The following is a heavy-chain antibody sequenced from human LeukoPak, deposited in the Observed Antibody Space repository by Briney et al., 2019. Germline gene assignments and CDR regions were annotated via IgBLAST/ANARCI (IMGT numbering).Heavy chain of an antibody. CDR1: GGTFSSYA. CDR3: ARVDRATDFWTLPSYGMDV. CDR2: IIPIFGTA. Sequence: GASVKVSCTASGGTFSSYAISWVRQAPGQGLEWMGGIIPIFGTANYAQKFQGRVTITADESTSTAYMELSSLRSEDTAVYYCARVDRATDFWTLPSYGMDVWGQGTTVTVSS. V-gene: IGHV1-69*13. D-gene: IGHD3-3*01. J-gene: IGHJ6*02.